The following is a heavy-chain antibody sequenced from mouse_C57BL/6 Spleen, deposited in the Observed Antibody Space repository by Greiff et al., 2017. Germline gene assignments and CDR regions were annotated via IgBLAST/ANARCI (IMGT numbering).Heavy chain of an antibody. J-gene: IGHJ4*01. D-gene: IGHD1-1*01. V-gene: IGHV5-17*01. CDR1: GFTFSDYG. CDR3: AKAHYYGSSSPMDY. Sequence: EVKVVESGGGLVKPGGSLKLSCAASGFTFSDYGMHWVRQAPEKGLEWVAYISSGSSTIYYADTVKGRFTISRDNAKNTLFLQMTSLRSEDTAMYYCAKAHYYGSSSPMDYWGQGTSVTVSS. CDR2: ISSGSSTI.